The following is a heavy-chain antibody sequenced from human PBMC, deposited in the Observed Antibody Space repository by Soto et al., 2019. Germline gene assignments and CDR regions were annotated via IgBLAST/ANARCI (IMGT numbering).Heavy chain of an antibody. J-gene: IGHJ4*02. CDR1: GGSVSSGGYY. V-gene: IGHV4-31*03. CDR3: ARGTTNRWYLDY. Sequence: QVQLQESGPGLVKPSQTLSLTCTVSGGSVSSGGYYWNWIRQHPGKGLEWIGYVYYTGSTYYNPFLKSRVTISLDTSQNQFSLKVNSVTAADTAVYYCARGTTNRWYLDYWGQGTLVTVSS. CDR2: VYYTGST. D-gene: IGHD6-13*01.